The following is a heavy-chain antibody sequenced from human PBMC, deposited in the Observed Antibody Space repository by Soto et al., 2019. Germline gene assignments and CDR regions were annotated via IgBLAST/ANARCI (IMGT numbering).Heavy chain of an antibody. CDR1: GFTFSSYG. CDR3: ARDGDKRPYYYNMDV. Sequence: SLRLSCAASGFTFSSYGMHWVRQAPGKGLEWVAVISYDGSNKYYADTVKGRFIISRDNSKNTLYLEMNSLRAGDTALYYCARDGDKRPYYYNMDVRGKRTTVTVSS. CDR2: ISYDGSNK. J-gene: IGHJ6*03. V-gene: IGHV3-30*03.